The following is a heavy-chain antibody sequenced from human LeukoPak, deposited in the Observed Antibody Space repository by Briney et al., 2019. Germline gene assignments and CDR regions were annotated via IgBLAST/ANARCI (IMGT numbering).Heavy chain of an antibody. V-gene: IGHV3-53*01. Sequence: GGSLRLSCAASGFTVSSNYMSWVRQAPGKGLEWVSVIYSGGSTYYADSVKGRFTISRDNSKNTLYLQMNSPRAEDTAVYYCAHGYNSRPFDYWGQGTLVTVSS. D-gene: IGHD5-24*01. CDR2: IYSGGST. CDR1: GFTVSSNY. CDR3: AHGYNSRPFDY. J-gene: IGHJ4*02.